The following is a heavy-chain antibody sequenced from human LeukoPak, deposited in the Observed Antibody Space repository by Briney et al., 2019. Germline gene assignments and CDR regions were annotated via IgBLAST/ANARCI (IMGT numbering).Heavy chain of an antibody. V-gene: IGHV4-30-2*01. CDR2: IYHSGST. CDR1: GGSISSGGYY. J-gene: IGHJ6*02. CDR3: ARVRSGIYGMDV. Sequence: SETLSLTCAVSGGSISSGGYYWSWIRQPPGKGLEWIGYIYHSGSTYYNPSLKSRVTISVDTSKNQFSLKLNSVTAADTAVYYCARVRSGIYGMDVWGQGTTVTVSS.